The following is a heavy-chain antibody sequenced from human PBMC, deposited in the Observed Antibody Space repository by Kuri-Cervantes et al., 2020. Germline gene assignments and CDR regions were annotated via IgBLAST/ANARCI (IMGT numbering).Heavy chain of an antibody. Sequence: SGPTLVKPTETLTLTCTVSGFSLSNARMGVSWIRQPPGKALEWLAHIYRDDDKRYSPSLKSRLTITKDTSKNQVVLTMTNMDPVDTATYYCAHRGSSWPYYYYYMDVWGKGTTVTVSS. CDR2: IYRDDDK. D-gene: IGHD6-13*01. CDR1: GFSLSNARMG. CDR3: AHRGSSWPYYYYYMDV. J-gene: IGHJ6*03. V-gene: IGHV2-5*02.